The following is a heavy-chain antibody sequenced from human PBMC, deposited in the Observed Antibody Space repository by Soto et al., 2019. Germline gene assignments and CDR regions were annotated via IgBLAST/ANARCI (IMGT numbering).Heavy chain of an antibody. CDR3: ARVLFGRGNWFDP. J-gene: IGHJ5*02. CDR1: GGSISSGGYY. D-gene: IGHD3-3*01. V-gene: IGHV4-31*03. CDR2: IYYSGST. Sequence: SETLSLTCTVSGGSISSGGYYWSWIRQHPGKGLEWIGYIYYSGSTYYNPSLESRVTISVDTSKNQFSLKLSSVTAADTAVYYCARVLFGRGNWFDPWGQGPLVTVSS.